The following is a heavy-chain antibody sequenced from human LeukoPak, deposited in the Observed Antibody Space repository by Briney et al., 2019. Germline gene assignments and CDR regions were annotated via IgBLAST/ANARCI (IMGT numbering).Heavy chain of an antibody. CDR3: AKYRGSYHDC. CDR2: ISGGGGST. CDR1: GFTFSSYA. D-gene: IGHD1-26*01. J-gene: IGHJ4*02. V-gene: IGHV3-23*01. Sequence: PGESLRLSCAASGFTFSSYAMSWVRQAPGKGLEWVSAISGGGGSTYYADSVKGRFTISRDNSKNTLYLQMNSLRVEDTAVYYCAKYRGSYHDCWGQGTLVTVSS.